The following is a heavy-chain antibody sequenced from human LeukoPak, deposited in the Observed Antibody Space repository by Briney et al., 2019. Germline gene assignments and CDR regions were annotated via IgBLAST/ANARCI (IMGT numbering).Heavy chain of an antibody. Sequence: PSETLSLTRTVSGGSISNYYWSWIRQPPGKGLEWIGYIYYIGSTHYNPSLESRVTLSVEMSKNQFSLKLSSVTAADTAVYYCARLLASGLGGRNWYFDLWGRGTLVTVSS. CDR1: GGSISNYY. CDR3: ARLLASGLGGRNWYFDL. J-gene: IGHJ2*01. V-gene: IGHV4-59*08. D-gene: IGHD2-15*01. CDR2: IYYIGST.